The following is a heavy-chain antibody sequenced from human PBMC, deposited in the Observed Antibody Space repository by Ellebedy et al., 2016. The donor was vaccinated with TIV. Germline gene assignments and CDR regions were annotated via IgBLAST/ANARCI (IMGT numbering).Heavy chain of an antibody. D-gene: IGHD3-10*01. J-gene: IGHJ5*02. Sequence: MPSETLSLTCTVSGGSISSYYWSRIRQPPGKGLEWIGYIYYSGSTNYNPSLKSRVTISVDTSKNQFSLKLSSVTAADTAVYYCARSPITMVRGGTKRFDPWGQGTLVTVSS. CDR2: IYYSGST. CDR1: GGSISSYY. CDR3: ARSPITMVRGGTKRFDP. V-gene: IGHV4-59*12.